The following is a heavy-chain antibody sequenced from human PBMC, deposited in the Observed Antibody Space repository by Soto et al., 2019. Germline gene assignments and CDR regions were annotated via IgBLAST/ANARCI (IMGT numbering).Heavy chain of an antibody. V-gene: IGHV4-31*03. CDR1: GGSISSGGYY. Sequence: LSLTCTVSGGSISSGGYYWSWIRQHPGKGLEWIGYIYYSGSTYYNPSLKSRVTISVDTSKNQFSLKLSSVTAADTAVYYCARGGPDGYNYWGQGNLVTVSS. J-gene: IGHJ4*02. CDR3: ARGGPDGYNY. D-gene: IGHD5-12*01. CDR2: IYYSGST.